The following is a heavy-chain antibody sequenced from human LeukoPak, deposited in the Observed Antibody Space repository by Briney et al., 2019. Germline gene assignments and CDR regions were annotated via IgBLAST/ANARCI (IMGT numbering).Heavy chain of an antibody. CDR2: MNPNSGNT. CDR1: GYTFTSYD. J-gene: IGHJ4*02. Sequence: GASVKVSCKASGYTFTSYDINWVRQATGQGLEWMGRMNPNSGNTGYAQKFQGRVTMTRNTSVSTAYMELSSLRSEDTAVYYCARGHGVWYYFDSSGSLFDYWGQGTLVTVSS. V-gene: IGHV1-8*01. D-gene: IGHD3-22*01. CDR3: ARGHGVWYYFDSSGSLFDY.